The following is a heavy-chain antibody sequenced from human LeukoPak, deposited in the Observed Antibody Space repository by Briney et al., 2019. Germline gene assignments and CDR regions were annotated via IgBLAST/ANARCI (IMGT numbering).Heavy chain of an antibody. J-gene: IGHJ5*01. Sequence: PGGSLRLSCAASGFPFGYYWMNWVRQLPGKGLEWLANIKQDGGHINYLDSVKGRFTVSRDNSKNSLYLQMNRLRAEDTGIYYCARDVDKNNWPDSWGQGTLVIVSS. D-gene: IGHD2-15*01. V-gene: IGHV3-7*01. CDR2: IKQDGGHI. CDR1: GFPFGYYW. CDR3: ARDVDKNNWPDS.